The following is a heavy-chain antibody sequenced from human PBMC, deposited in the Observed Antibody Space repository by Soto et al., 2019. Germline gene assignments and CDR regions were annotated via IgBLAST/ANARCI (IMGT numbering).Heavy chain of an antibody. CDR3: ARGDFDRSGNYNAGWFAP. CDR1: GYTFTAYY. V-gene: IGHV1-2*02. D-gene: IGHD3-22*01. J-gene: IGHJ5*02. Sequence: QVQLVQSGDEGKKPGASVKVSCKASGYTFTAYYMHWLRQAPGQGLEWMGWINPNSGGTNYAQRFQGRVTVTNDTSISTNYLELSSRGSDDTAVYYCARGDFDRSGNYNAGWFAPWGQGTLVTVSS. CDR2: INPNSGGT.